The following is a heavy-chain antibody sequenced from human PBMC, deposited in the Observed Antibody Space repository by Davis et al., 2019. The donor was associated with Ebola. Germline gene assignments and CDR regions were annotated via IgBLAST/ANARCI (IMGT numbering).Heavy chain of an antibody. D-gene: IGHD3-16*02. Sequence: GGSLRLSCAASGFTFSSYGMHWVRQAPGKGLEWVAVISYDGSNKYYADYVKGRFTISRDNSKNPLYLQMNSLRAEDTAVYYCAKDYLDVWGKGTTVTVSS. CDR1: GFTFSSYG. V-gene: IGHV3-30*18. CDR3: AKDYLDV. J-gene: IGHJ6*04. CDR2: ISYDGSNK.